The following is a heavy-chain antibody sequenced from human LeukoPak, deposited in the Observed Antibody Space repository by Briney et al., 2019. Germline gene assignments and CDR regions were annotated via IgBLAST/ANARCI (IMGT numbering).Heavy chain of an antibody. Sequence: GASVKVSCKASGYTFTGYYIHWVRQAPGQGLDWMGWINPNSGGTNYAQKFQGRVTMTRDTSINTASMELSRLRSDDTAVYYCTRGSELDAVVTVAFDIWGQGTMVTVSS. D-gene: IGHD5-18*01. V-gene: IGHV1-2*02. CDR1: GYTFTGYY. CDR3: TRGSELDAVVTVAFDI. J-gene: IGHJ3*02. CDR2: INPNSGGT.